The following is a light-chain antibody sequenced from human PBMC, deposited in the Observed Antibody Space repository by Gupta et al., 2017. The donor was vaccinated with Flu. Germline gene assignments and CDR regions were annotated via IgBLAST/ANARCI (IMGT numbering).Light chain of an antibody. J-gene: IGLJ1*01. Sequence: STTISCTASNSDVGNYDLVSWFQLHPGKAPKLIMSRVSQRPSGVPDRFSGSKSANTASLTISGLQTEDEADYFCCAYAGGSMYVFGPGTKVTVL. CDR3: CAYAGGSMYV. CDR2: RVS. V-gene: IGLV2-23*02. CDR1: NSDVGNYDL.